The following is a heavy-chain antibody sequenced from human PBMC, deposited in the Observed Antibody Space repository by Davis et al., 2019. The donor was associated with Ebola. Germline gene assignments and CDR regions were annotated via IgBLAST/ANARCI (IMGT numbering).Heavy chain of an antibody. Sequence: PGGSLRLSCAASGFTFSDYYMSWIRQAPGKGLEWVSYISSSGSTIYYADSVKGRFTISRDNAKNSLYLQMNSLRAEDTAVYYCARDLDYGDYGWFDPWGQGTLVTVSS. D-gene: IGHD4-17*01. J-gene: IGHJ5*02. V-gene: IGHV3-11*01. CDR2: ISSSGSTI. CDR3: ARDLDYGDYGWFDP. CDR1: GFTFSDYY.